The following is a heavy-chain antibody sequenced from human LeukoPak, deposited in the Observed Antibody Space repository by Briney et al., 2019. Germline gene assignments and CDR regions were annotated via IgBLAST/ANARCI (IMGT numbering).Heavy chain of an antibody. CDR2: ISSSSSTI. V-gene: IGHV3-48*01. CDR3: ARDQWSIAAAGSANWYFDL. CDR1: GFTFSSYS. J-gene: IGHJ2*01. D-gene: IGHD6-13*01. Sequence: GGSLRLSCAASGFTFSSYSMNWVRQAPGKGLEWVSYISSSSSTIYYADSVKGRFTISRDNAKNSLYLQMNSLRAEGTAVYYCARDQWSIAAAGSANWYFDLWGRGTLVTVSS.